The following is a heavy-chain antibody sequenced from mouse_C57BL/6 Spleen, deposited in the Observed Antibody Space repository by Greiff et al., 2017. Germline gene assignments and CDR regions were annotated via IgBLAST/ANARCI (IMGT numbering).Heavy chain of an antibody. J-gene: IGHJ3*01. Sequence: VQRVESGPGLVQPSQSLSITCTVSGFSLTSYGVHWVRQSPGKGLEWLGVIWSGGSTDYNAAFISRLSISKDNSKSQVFFKMNSLQADDTAIYYCARGGSMMGFAYWGQGTLVTVSA. D-gene: IGHD2-3*01. CDR2: IWSGGST. V-gene: IGHV2-2*01. CDR3: ARGGSMMGFAY. CDR1: GFSLTSYG.